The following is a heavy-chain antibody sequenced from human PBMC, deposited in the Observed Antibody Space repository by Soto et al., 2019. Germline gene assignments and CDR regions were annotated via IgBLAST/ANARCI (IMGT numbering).Heavy chain of an antibody. V-gene: IGHV3-23*01. CDR3: TKSWLFEKNWFDP. CDR1: GFIFSNFG. CDR2: ISSTGLYT. D-gene: IGHD3-22*01. Sequence: LRLSCAASGFIFSNFGMHWVRQAPGKGLEWVSDISSTGLYTYLADSVKGRFTISRDNSKNTLYLQMNSLRVDDTAVYFCTKSWLFEKNWFDPWGQGTLVTVSS. J-gene: IGHJ5*02.